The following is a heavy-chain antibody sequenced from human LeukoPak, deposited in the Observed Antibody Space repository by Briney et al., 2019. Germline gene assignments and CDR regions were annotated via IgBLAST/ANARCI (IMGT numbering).Heavy chain of an antibody. Sequence: GGSLRLSCAASGFTFSSYSMNWVRQAPGKGLEWVSSISSSSSYIYYADSVKGRFTISRDNAKNSLYLQMNSLRAEDTAVYYCARDPAARPRDFDYWGQGTLVTVSS. CDR2: ISSSSSYI. CDR3: ARDPAARPRDFDY. CDR1: GFTFSSYS. V-gene: IGHV3-21*01. D-gene: IGHD6-25*01. J-gene: IGHJ4*02.